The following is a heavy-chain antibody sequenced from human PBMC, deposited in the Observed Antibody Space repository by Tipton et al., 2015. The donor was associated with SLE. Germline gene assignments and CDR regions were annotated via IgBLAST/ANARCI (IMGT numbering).Heavy chain of an antibody. CDR2: INHSGST. Sequence: TLSLTCTVSGGSISSSSSYWGWIRQPPGKGLEWIGEINHSGSTNYNPSLKSRVTISVDTSKNQFSLKLSSVTAADTAVYYCARGQSSSWYNWGQGTLVTVSS. CDR1: GGSISSSSSY. J-gene: IGHJ4*02. V-gene: IGHV4-39*07. CDR3: ARGQSSSWYN. D-gene: IGHD6-13*01.